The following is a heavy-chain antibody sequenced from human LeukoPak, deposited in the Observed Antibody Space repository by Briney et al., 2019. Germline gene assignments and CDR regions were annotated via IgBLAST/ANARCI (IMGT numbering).Heavy chain of an antibody. Sequence: GGSLRLSCEASGFTFSNFAMNWVRQAPGKGLEWISFISSGGTTISYADSVRGRFTISRDNVRNSLFLQMNSLRVEDTAVYYCXRXLMXXADPEYXDXWGQGTXXXVSS. V-gene: IGHV3-48*01. J-gene: IGHJ4*02. CDR3: XRXLMXXADPEYXDX. CDR2: ISSGGTTI. D-gene: IGHD3-16*01. CDR1: GFTFSNFA.